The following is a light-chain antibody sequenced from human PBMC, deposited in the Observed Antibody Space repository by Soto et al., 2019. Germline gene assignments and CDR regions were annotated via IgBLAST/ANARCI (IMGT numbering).Light chain of an antibody. CDR1: QSVSGN. CDR2: GAS. V-gene: IGKV3-15*01. CDR3: QQYYKLPYT. J-gene: IGKJ2*01. Sequence: EIVMTQSPATLSVSPGERATLSCRASQSVSGNLAWYQQNPGRAPRLLIYGASARATDIPARFSGSGSGTEFTLTISSLQSEDFALYYCQQYYKLPYTFGQGTRLEIK.